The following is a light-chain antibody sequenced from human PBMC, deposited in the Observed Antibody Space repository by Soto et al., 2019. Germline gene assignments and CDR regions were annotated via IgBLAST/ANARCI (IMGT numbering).Light chain of an antibody. Sequence: DTQITQSPSTLSASVGDRVTITCRASQSISSYLNWYQQKPGNAPKLLIYAASSLQSGVPPRFSGSGSGTDFTLTISSLQPEDFATYYCQQSYSTPITFGQGTRLEIK. CDR1: QSISSY. CDR3: QQSYSTPIT. J-gene: IGKJ5*01. CDR2: AAS. V-gene: IGKV1-39*01.